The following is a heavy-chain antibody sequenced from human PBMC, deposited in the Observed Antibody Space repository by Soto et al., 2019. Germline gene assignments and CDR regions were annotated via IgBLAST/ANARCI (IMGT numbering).Heavy chain of an antibody. J-gene: IGHJ4*02. D-gene: IGHD4-17*01. Sequence: GGSLRLSCAASGVPFSDYDVSWIRQAPGKGLEWVSYISSSGSTIYYADSVKGRFTISRDNAKNSLYLQMNSLRAEDTAVYYCARDSGTVIAFDYWGQGTLVTVSS. V-gene: IGHV3-11*01. CDR2: ISSSGSTI. CDR3: ARDSGTVIAFDY. CDR1: GVPFSDYD.